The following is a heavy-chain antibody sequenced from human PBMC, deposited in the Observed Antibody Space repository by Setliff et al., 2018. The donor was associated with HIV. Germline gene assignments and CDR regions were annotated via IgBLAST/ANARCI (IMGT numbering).Heavy chain of an antibody. J-gene: IGHJ2*01. CDR2: VGAVGSPK. Sequence: GGSLRLSCAASGFSFSTYAMGWVRQAPGKGLEWVSTVGAVGSPKFYAESVKGRFTISRDNSKDTVYLQMDNLRAEDTAVYYCAKDLHYYDTSYYRFYWYFEHWGRGTLFTVSS. CDR3: AKDLHYYDTSYYRFYWYFEH. D-gene: IGHD3-10*01. V-gene: IGHV3-23*01. CDR1: GFSFSTYA.